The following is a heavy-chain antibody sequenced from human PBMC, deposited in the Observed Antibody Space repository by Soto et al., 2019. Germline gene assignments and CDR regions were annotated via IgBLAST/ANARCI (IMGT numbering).Heavy chain of an antibody. CDR1: GFTFGSYA. D-gene: IGHD4-4*01. Sequence: EVQLLESGGGLVKHGGSLRLSCVASGFTFGSYAMSWVRQAPGQGLDWVSTISGGDTTQYAESVKGRFTISRDKAKNTLYLQMNTLRVEDTAVYYCAPGWDMATVWTDWGQGTLVTGSS. V-gene: IGHV3-23*01. J-gene: IGHJ4*02. CDR2: ISGGDTT. CDR3: APGWDMATVWTD.